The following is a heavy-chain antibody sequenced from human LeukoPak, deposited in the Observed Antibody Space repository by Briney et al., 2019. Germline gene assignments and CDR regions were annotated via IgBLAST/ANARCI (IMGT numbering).Heavy chain of an antibody. Sequence: GGSLRLSCAASGFTFSGYAMNWVRQAPGKGLEWVSLIFASGSTTKYADSVKGRFIISRDNSRNTLYLQMNSLRAEDTAVYYCAKEYDGYWGQGTLVTVSS. J-gene: IGHJ4*02. CDR2: IFASGSTT. D-gene: IGHD2-8*01. V-gene: IGHV3-23*03. CDR1: GFTFSGYA. CDR3: AKEYDGY.